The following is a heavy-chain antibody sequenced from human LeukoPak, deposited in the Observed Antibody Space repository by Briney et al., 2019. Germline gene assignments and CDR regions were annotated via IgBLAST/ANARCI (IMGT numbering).Heavy chain of an antibody. D-gene: IGHD5-24*01. Sequence: GGSLRLSCAASGFTFSSYAMHWVRQAPGKGLEYVSAISSNGGSTYYAYSVKGRFTISRDNSKNTLYLQMGSLRAEDMAVYYCARSVRRWLQFDAFDIWGQGTMVTVSS. CDR1: GFTFSSYA. CDR3: ARSVRRWLQFDAFDI. J-gene: IGHJ3*02. CDR2: ISSNGGST. V-gene: IGHV3-64*01.